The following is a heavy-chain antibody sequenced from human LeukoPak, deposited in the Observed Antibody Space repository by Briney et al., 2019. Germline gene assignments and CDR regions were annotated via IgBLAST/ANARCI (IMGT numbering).Heavy chain of an antibody. CDR2: MNPNSGNT. D-gene: IGHD3-3*01. Sequence: ASVKVSCKASGYTFTSYDINWVRQATGQGLEWMGWMNPNSGNTGYAQKFQGRVTMTRNTSISTAYMELSSLRSEDTAVYYCARGGCDFWSGPYGMDVWGQGTTVTVSS. CDR3: ARGGCDFWSGPYGMDV. CDR1: GYTFTSYD. J-gene: IGHJ6*02. V-gene: IGHV1-8*01.